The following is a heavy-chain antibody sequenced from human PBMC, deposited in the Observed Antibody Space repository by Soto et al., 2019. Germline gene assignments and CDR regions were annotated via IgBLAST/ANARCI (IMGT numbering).Heavy chain of an antibody. CDR1: GGSISSYY. D-gene: IGHD6-13*01. J-gene: IGHJ4*02. Sequence: PSETLSLTCTVSGGSISSYYWSWIRQPPGKGLEWIGYLYYSGSTNYNPSLKSRVTISVDTSKNQFSLKLNSVTAADTAVYYCARDGIAGPFDYWGQGTLVTVSS. V-gene: IGHV4-59*01. CDR3: ARDGIAGPFDY. CDR2: LYYSGST.